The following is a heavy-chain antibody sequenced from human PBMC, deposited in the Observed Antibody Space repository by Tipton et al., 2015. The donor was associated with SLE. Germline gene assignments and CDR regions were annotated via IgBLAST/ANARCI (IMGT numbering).Heavy chain of an antibody. Sequence: TLSLTCAVYGGSFSGYYWSWIRQPPGKGLAWIGEINHSGDTNYNPSPKSRVTISVDTSKNQFSLKLSSVTAADTAVYYFARRRRVARPGVDYWGQGTLVTVSS. V-gene: IGHV4-34*01. CDR3: ARRRRVARPGVDY. CDR1: GGSFSGYY. CDR2: INHSGDT. D-gene: IGHD6-6*01. J-gene: IGHJ4*02.